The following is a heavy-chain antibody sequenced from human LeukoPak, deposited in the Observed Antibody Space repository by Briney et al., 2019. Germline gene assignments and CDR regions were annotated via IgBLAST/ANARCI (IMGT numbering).Heavy chain of an antibody. CDR3: ARLGDCSSTSCYSRFDY. V-gene: IGHV4-39*01. J-gene: IGHJ4*02. Sequence: SETLSLTCPVSSGSISSSNYYWGWIRQPPGKGLGWIGSIFYGRTTYYNPSLKSRVTISVDTSKNQFSLKLTSVTAADTAVYYCARLGDCSSTSCYSRFDYWGQGTLVTVSS. CDR2: IFYGRTT. D-gene: IGHD2-2*02. CDR1: SGSISSSNYY.